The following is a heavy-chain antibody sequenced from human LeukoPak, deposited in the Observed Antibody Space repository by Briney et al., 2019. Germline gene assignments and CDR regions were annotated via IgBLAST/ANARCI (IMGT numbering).Heavy chain of an antibody. D-gene: IGHD4-11*01. J-gene: IGHJ6*03. CDR3: ARVRTVTTYYYYYMDV. Sequence: GASVKVSCKASGDSFTDYYIHWVRQAPGQGLGWVGWISAYNGNTNYAQKFQGRVTMTTDTSTSTAYMELRSLRSDDTAVYYCARVRTVTTYYYYYMDVWGKGTTVTVSS. CDR2: ISAYNGNT. V-gene: IGHV1-18*04. CDR1: GDSFTDYY.